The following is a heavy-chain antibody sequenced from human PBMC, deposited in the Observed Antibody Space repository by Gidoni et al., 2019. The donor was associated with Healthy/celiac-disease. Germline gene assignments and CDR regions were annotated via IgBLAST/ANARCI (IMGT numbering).Heavy chain of an antibody. J-gene: IGHJ4*02. D-gene: IGHD3-3*01. Sequence: EVQLVASGGGLVQPGGSLRLSCAACGFPFSSYEMNWVRQAPGKGLEWVSYISISGSTIYYADSVKGRFTISRDNAKNSLYLQMNSLRAEDTAVYYCASSPYYDFWSGSEHPIDYWGQGTLVTVSS. CDR1: GFPFSSYE. CDR2: ISISGSTI. CDR3: ASSPYYDFWSGSEHPIDY. V-gene: IGHV3-48*03.